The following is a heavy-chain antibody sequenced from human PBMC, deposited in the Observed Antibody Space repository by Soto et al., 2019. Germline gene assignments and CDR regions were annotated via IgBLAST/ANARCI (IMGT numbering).Heavy chain of an antibody. J-gene: IGHJ3*02. CDR3: APRKYGSFNIGAFDI. CDR1: GFTIGDFW. Sequence: GGSLRLSCAASGFTIGDFWMSWVRQAPGKGLEWVASIKKDGSEKYYADSVKGRFTISRDNANNSLFLQMNSLRAEDTAVYYCAPRKYGSFNIGAFDIWGQGTMVTVSS. D-gene: IGHD1-26*01. CDR2: IKKDGSEK. V-gene: IGHV3-7*01.